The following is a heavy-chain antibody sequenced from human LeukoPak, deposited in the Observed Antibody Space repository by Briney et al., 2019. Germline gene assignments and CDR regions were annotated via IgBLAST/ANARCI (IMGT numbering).Heavy chain of an antibody. CDR1: GGSISSYY. V-gene: IGHV4-59*01. Sequence: SETLSLTCTVSGGSISSYYWHWIRQPPGKGLEWIGYIYYSGSSNYNPSLKSRITISVDTFNNQFSLNLSSVTAADTAVYYCASFYYTSGYFEYWGQGTPVTVSS. D-gene: IGHD3-3*01. CDR2: IYYSGSS. CDR3: ASFYYTSGYFEY. J-gene: IGHJ4*02.